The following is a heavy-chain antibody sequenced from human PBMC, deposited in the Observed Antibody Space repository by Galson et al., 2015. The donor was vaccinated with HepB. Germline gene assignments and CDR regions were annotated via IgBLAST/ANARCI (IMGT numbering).Heavy chain of an antibody. Sequence: SLRLSCAASGLIFSHHWMHWVRQAPGKGLVWVSRISRDGSRTTYADSVKGRFTISRDDAKNTLFLQLNSLRAEDTAVYYCARDWAPQTTVLTLSNPNDAFDIWGQGTMVTVSS. CDR1: GLIFSHHW. D-gene: IGHD4-17*01. J-gene: IGHJ3*02. CDR2: ISRDGSRT. V-gene: IGHV3-74*01. CDR3: ARDWAPQTTVLTLSNPNDAFDI.